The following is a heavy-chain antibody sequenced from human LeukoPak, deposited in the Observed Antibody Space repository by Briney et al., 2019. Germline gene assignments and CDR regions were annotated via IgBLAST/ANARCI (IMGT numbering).Heavy chain of an antibody. CDR2: IYPSRNT. V-gene: IGHV4-4*07. Sequence: PSETLSLTCSVSGGSFSNYFWSWVRQPAGKGLEWIGRIYPSRNTNYNPSLKSRVTLSVDTSKTQFYLSLSSVTAADTAVYYCAREDSGSYYNFYYFYMDVWGKGTTVTISS. CDR1: GGSFSNYF. D-gene: IGHD3-10*01. CDR3: AREDSGSYYNFYYFYMDV. J-gene: IGHJ6*03.